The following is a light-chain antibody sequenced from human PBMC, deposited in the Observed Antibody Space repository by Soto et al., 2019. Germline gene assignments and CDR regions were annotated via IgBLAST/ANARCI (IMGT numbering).Light chain of an antibody. CDR1: SSNIGSNY. Sequence: QSVLTQPPSASGTPGQRVTISCSGSSSNIGSNYVYWYQQLPGTAPKLLIYRNNQRPSGVPDRFSGSKSGTSASLAISGLRSEDEADYYCAAWDDSLSGPHVLFGGGTKLTVL. CDR2: RNN. CDR3: AAWDDSLSGPHVL. V-gene: IGLV1-47*01. J-gene: IGLJ2*01.